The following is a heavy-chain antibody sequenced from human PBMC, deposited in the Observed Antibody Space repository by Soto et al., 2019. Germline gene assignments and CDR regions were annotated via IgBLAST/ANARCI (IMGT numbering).Heavy chain of an antibody. D-gene: IGHD6-13*01. CDR3: ARYTYSSSWFDC. V-gene: IGHV3-7*03. CDR1: GFTFSSYW. J-gene: IGHJ4*02. Sequence: EVQLLESGGGLVQPGGSLRLSCAASGFTFSSYWMSWVRQAPGKGLELVANIKQDGSEKFHVGSVQGRFTISRDNAKNSLYLQMNSLRADDTAVYYCARYTYSSSWFDCWGQGTLVTVSS. CDR2: IKQDGSEK.